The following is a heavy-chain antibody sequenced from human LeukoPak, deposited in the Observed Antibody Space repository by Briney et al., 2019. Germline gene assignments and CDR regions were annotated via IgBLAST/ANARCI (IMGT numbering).Heavy chain of an antibody. Sequence: SETLSLTCTVSGGSISNSSSYWGWIRQPPGKGLEWIGSIYYSGSTNYNPSLKSRVTISVDTSKNQFSLKLSSVTAADTAVYYCARHGRAAAANNWFDPWGQGTLVTVSS. CDR3: ARHGRAAAANNWFDP. CDR1: GGSISNSSSY. J-gene: IGHJ5*02. CDR2: IYYSGST. V-gene: IGHV4-39*01. D-gene: IGHD6-13*01.